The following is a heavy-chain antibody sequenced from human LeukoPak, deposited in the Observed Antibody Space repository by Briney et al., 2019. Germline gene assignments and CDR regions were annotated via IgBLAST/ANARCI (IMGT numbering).Heavy chain of an antibody. J-gene: IGHJ4*02. CDR3: ARGGVVAAAIEGDPPRRFAY. Sequence: ASVKVSCKASGYTFTGYYMHCVRQAPGQGLEWMGWMNPNSGGTNYAQNFQGRVTMTRDTSISTAYMELSRLTSDDTAVYYCARGGVVAAAIEGDPPRRFAYWGQGTLVTVSS. D-gene: IGHD2-2*01. V-gene: IGHV1-2*02. CDR1: GYTFTGYY. CDR2: MNPNSGGT.